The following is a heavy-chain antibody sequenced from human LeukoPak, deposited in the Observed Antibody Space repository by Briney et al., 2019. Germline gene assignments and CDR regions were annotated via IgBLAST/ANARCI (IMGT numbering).Heavy chain of an antibody. CDR1: GGSISSYY. D-gene: IGHD3-10*01. Sequence: KPSETLSLTCTVSGGSISSYYWSWIRQPPGKGLEWIGYIYTSGSTNYNPSLKSRVTISVDTSKNQFSLRLSSVIAADTAVYYCARQKRYGSGFDPWGQGTLVTVSS. J-gene: IGHJ5*02. V-gene: IGHV4-4*09. CDR2: IYTSGST. CDR3: ARQKRYGSGFDP.